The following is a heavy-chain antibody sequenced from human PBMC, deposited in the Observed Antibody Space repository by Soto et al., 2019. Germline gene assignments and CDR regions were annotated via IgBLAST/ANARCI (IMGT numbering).Heavy chain of an antibody. Sequence: EARLLESGGGLIQPGGSLRLSCEASGFNFGAYAMSWVRQAPGKGLEWVSGISGSSSGTYYTDSVKGRFTISRDNSKNTVYLQMNSLRGEDTAVYYCEKERSENFWVYYYAMDVWGQGAAVTVSS. V-gene: IGHV3-23*01. CDR1: GFNFGAYA. D-gene: IGHD6-19*01. CDR2: ISGSSSGT. J-gene: IGHJ6*02. CDR3: EKERSENFWVYYYAMDV.